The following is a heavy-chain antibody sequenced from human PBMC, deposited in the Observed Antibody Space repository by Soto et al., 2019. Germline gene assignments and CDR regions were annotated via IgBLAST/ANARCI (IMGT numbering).Heavy chain of an antibody. CDR1: GGSFSGYY. CDR3: ARDRHKQQLALTRHSTWFDP. J-gene: IGHJ5*02. Sequence: QVQLQQWGAGLLKPSESLSLTCVVYGGSFSGYYWSWIRQPPGKGLEWIGEINHSGSTNYNPSLNSRVTISVHTSKNQFSLKLSSVTAADTAVYYCARDRHKQQLALTRHSTWFDPWGQGTLVTVSS. CDR2: INHSGST. D-gene: IGHD6-13*01. V-gene: IGHV4-34*01.